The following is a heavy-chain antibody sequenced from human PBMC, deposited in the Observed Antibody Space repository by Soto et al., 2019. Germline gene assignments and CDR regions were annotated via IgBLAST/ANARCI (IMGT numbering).Heavy chain of an antibody. V-gene: IGHV1-18*04. CDR1: GYTFTSYG. D-gene: IGHD3-3*01. CDR2: ISAYNGNT. Sequence: ASVKVSCKASGYTFTSYGIGWVRQAPGQGLEWMGWISAYNGNTNYAQKLQGRVTMTTDTSTSTAYMELRSLRSDDTAVYYCARTEYYDFWSGYYTYPGHFDYWGQGTLVTVS. CDR3: ARTEYYDFWSGYYTYPGHFDY. J-gene: IGHJ4*02.